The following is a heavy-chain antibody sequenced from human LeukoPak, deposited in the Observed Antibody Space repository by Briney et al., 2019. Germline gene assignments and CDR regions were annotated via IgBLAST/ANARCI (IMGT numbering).Heavy chain of an antibody. V-gene: IGHV3-48*01. J-gene: IGHJ3*02. CDR2: SSSSSSTI. Sequence: GGSLRLSCAASGFTFSSYSMNWVRQAPGKGLEWVAYSSSSSSTIHYADSVKGRFTISRDNAKPTLYLQMNSLRAEDTAVYYCASSTYSGSHWDAFDIWGQGTMVTVSS. CDR3: ASSTYSGSHWDAFDI. D-gene: IGHD1-26*01. CDR1: GFTFSSYS.